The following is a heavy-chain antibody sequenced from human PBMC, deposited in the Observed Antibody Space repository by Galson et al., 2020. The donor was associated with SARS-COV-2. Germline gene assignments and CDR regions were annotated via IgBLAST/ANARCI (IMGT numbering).Heavy chain of an antibody. Sequence: GGSLRLSCAGSDFILSNYYVGCIRQTHGKGLEWLSYITRSGSDTFYADAVKGRFTISRDNTKKSLYLEVTSLRVEDTALYYCATANADHGGYYVGFDNWGRGTLVTVSS. CDR3: ATANADHGGYYVGFDN. CDR1: DFILSNYY. CDR2: ITRSGSDT. V-gene: IGHV3-11*01. J-gene: IGHJ4*02. D-gene: IGHD3-22*01.